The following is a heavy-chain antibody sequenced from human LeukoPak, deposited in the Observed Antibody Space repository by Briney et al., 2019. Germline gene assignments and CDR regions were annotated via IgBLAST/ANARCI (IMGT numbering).Heavy chain of an antibody. V-gene: IGHV3-33*01. CDR3: ARSPGYDFWSGYYSGPDY. Sequence: GGSLRLSCAASGFTFSSYGMHWVRQAPGKGLEWVAVIWYDGSNKYYADSVKGRFTISRDNSKNTLYLQMNSLRAEDTAVYYCARSPGYDFWSGYYSGPDYWGQGTLVTVSS. CDR2: IWYDGSNK. CDR1: GFTFSSYG. D-gene: IGHD3-3*01. J-gene: IGHJ4*02.